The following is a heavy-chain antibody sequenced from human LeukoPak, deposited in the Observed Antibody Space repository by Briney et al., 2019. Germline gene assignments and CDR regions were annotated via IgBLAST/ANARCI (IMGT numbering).Heavy chain of an antibody. J-gene: IGHJ4*02. CDR2: ISYGGSNK. CDR1: GFTFSSYA. Sequence: GGSLRLSCAASGFTFSSYAMHWVRQAPGKGLEWVAVISYGGSNKYYADSVKGRFTISRDNSKNTLYLQMNSLRAEDTAVYYCAREERFGSGNTYWGQGTLVTVSS. CDR3: AREERFGSGNTY. V-gene: IGHV3-30-3*01. D-gene: IGHD6-19*01.